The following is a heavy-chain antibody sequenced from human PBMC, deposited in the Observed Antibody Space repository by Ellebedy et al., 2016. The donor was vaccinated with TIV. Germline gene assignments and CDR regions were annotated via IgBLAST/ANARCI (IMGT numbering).Heavy chain of an antibody. J-gene: IGHJ4*02. D-gene: IGHD1-26*01. CDR1: GDSXSTSGXS. CDR2: FYYGGST. CDR3: ARQLLYSGSYLH. Sequence: MPSETLSLTCTVSGDSXSTSGXSWGSXRQSPGXGLEWLGNFYYGGSTYYNPSLKSRLSISVDTSTNQFSLRLTSVTAADTAVYYCARQLLYSGSYLHWGQGSLVTVSS. V-gene: IGHV4-39*01.